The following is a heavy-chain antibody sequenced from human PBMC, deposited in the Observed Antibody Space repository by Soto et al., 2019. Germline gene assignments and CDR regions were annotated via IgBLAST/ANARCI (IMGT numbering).Heavy chain of an antibody. CDR1: GGSISSSSYY. CDR2: IYYSGST. V-gene: IGHV4-39*01. Sequence: SETMSLTCSVSGGSISSSSYYWGWIRQPPGKGLEWIGSIYYSGSTYYNPSLKSRVTISVDTSKNQFSLKLSSVTAADTAVYYCARASLDSGYYPYYFDYWGQGTLVTVSS. CDR3: ARASLDSGYYPYYFDY. D-gene: IGHD3-22*01. J-gene: IGHJ4*02.